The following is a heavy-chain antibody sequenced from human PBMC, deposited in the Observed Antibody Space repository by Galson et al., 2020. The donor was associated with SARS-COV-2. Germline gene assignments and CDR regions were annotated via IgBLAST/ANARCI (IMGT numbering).Heavy chain of an antibody. CDR1: GSSFSNYD. Sequence: GGSLRLSCAASGSSFSNYDMSWVRQAPGKGLEWVSSISRSGAGKFYADSVRGRFTISRDNSKNTLSLQMDSLRADDTALYYCAKDPGYSYGTYFDYWGQGTLVTVSS. V-gene: IGHV3-23*01. D-gene: IGHD5-18*01. CDR2: ISRSGAGK. J-gene: IGHJ4*02. CDR3: AKDPGYSYGTYFDY.